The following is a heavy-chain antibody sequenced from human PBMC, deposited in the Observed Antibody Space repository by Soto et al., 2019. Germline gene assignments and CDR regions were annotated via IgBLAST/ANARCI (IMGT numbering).Heavy chain of an antibody. Sequence: GGSLRLSCAASGLTLSTYGMHWVRQATGKGLEWVAVISTDGSKKYYADSVKGRFTISRDNSKNTLYLQMNSLRGEDTAVYYCAKDMTTVTTVYYYFSGMDVWGQGITVTVYS. CDR2: ISTDGSKK. CDR3: AKDMTTVTTVYYYFSGMDV. D-gene: IGHD4-17*01. CDR1: GLTLSTYG. V-gene: IGHV3-30*18. J-gene: IGHJ6*02.